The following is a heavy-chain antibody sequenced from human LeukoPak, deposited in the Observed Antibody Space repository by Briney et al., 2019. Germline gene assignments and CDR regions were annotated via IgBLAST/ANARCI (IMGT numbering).Heavy chain of an antibody. CDR2: IYYSGST. V-gene: IGHV4-59*08. J-gene: IGHJ4*02. Sequence: SETLSLTCTVSGGSISSYYWSWIRQPPGKGLEWIGYIYYSGSTNYNPSLKSRVTISVDTSKNQFSLKLSSVTAADTAVYYCARAAIVLYSSSLDYFDYWGQGTLVTVSS. D-gene: IGHD6-6*01. CDR1: GGSISSYY. CDR3: ARAAIVLYSSSLDYFDY.